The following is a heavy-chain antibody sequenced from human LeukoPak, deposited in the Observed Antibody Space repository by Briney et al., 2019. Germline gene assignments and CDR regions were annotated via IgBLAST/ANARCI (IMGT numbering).Heavy chain of an antibody. CDR3: ATSPSWNGN. CDR2: FDPEDGET. D-gene: IGHD1-1*01. Sequence: GASVKVSCKVSGYTLTALSMHWVRQAPGKGLEWMGGFDPEDGETIYAQKFQGRVTMTEDRSTDTAYMELSSLRSEDTAVCYCATSPSWNGNWGQGTLVTVSS. CDR1: GYTLTALS. V-gene: IGHV1-24*01. J-gene: IGHJ4*02.